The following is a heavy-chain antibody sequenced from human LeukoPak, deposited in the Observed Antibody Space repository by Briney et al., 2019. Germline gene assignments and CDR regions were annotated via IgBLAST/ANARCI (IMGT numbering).Heavy chain of an antibody. CDR1: GFTFSSYS. D-gene: IGHD6-13*01. J-gene: IGHJ6*02. Sequence: PGGSLRLSCTASGFTFSSYSMNWVRQAPGKGLEWVSAISGSGGSTYYADSVKGRFTISRDNSKNTLYLQMNSLRAEDTAVYYCAKGGSSWQPYYYGMDVWGQGTTVTVSS. V-gene: IGHV3-23*01. CDR3: AKGGSSWQPYYYGMDV. CDR2: ISGSGGST.